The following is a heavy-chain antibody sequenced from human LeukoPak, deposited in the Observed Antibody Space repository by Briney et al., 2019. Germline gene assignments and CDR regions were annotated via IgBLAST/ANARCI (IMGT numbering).Heavy chain of an antibody. CDR1: GGSISSYY. CDR3: ARRFTMVRGIINYYGMDV. J-gene: IGHJ6*02. D-gene: IGHD3-10*01. CDR2: IYYSGST. V-gene: IGHV4-59*08. Sequence: SETLSLTCTVPGGSISSYYWTWIRQPPGKGLEWIGYIYYSGSTSYNPSLKSRVTISVDTSKNQFSLKLSSVTAADTAVYYCARRFTMVRGIINYYGMDVWGQGTTVTVSS.